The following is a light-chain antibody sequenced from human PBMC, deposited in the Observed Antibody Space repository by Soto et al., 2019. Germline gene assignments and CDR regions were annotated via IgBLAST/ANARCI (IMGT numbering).Light chain of an antibody. V-gene: IGKV1-12*01. CDR3: KQSNSFPLT. J-gene: IGKJ4*01. CDR2: AAS. CDR1: QGIDRW. Sequence: DFQMTQSPSSLSASVGDRVTIVCGASQGIDRWLAWYQQKPGKAPKXLIYAASSLRSGVPSRFSGSGSGTDLSITISSLQPEDWETDYCKQSNSFPLTFGGGTKVDIK.